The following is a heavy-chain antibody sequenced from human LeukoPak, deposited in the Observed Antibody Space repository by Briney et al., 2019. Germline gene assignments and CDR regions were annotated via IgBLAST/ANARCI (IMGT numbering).Heavy chain of an antibody. V-gene: IGHV3-7*01. CDR1: GFTFSSYG. CDR2: IKQDGSEK. CDR3: AIGGSYSGY. J-gene: IGHJ4*02. D-gene: IGHD1-26*01. Sequence: GGSLRLSCAASGFTFSSYGMHWVRQAPGKGLEWVANIKQDGSEKYYVDSVKGRFTISRDNAKNSLYLQMNSLRAEDTAVYYCAIGGSYSGYWGQGTLVTVSS.